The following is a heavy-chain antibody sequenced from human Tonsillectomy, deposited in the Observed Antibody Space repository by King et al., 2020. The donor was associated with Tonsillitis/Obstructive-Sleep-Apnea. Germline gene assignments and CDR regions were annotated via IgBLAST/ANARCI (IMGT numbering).Heavy chain of an antibody. CDR1: GFTFSSYV. J-gene: IGHJ5*02. V-gene: IGHV3-33*01. CDR2: IWYDGSDK. Sequence: VQLVESGGDVVQPGRSLRLSCAASGFTFSSYVMHWVRQAPGKGLEWVAGIWYDGSDKYYADSVKGRFTIPRDNSTKTLYLQMNSLRAEDTAVYYCARVRSGYPGYDCYWFDPWGQGTRVTVSS. D-gene: IGHD5-12*01. CDR3: ARVRSGYPGYDCYWFDP.